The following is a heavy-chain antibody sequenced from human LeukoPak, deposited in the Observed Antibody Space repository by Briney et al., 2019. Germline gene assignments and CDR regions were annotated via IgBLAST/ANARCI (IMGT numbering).Heavy chain of an antibody. V-gene: IGHV1-8*03. Sequence: GASVKVSCKASGSTFTNYHINWVRQATGQGLEWMGWMNPNNGDSGYAQKFQGRVTITRDTSISTSYMELRSLRSDDTAVYFCARTTSFTASGYDYWGQGTLVTVSS. CDR3: ARTTSFTASGYDY. J-gene: IGHJ4*02. D-gene: IGHD6-25*01. CDR2: MNPNNGDS. CDR1: GSTFTNYH.